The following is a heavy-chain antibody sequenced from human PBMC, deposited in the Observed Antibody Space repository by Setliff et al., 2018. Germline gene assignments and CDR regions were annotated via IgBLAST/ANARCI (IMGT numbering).Heavy chain of an antibody. V-gene: IGHV1-2*02. CDR3: ARDLIAAAGLYYYYYYMDV. CDR2: INPNSGGT. J-gene: IGHJ6*03. D-gene: IGHD6-13*01. Sequence: ASVKVSCKASGYTFTGYYMHWVRQAPGQGLEWMGWINPNSGGTNYAQKFQGRVTTTRDTSISTAYMELSRLRSDDTAVYYCARDLIAAAGLYYYYYYMDVWGKGTTVTVSS. CDR1: GYTFTGYY.